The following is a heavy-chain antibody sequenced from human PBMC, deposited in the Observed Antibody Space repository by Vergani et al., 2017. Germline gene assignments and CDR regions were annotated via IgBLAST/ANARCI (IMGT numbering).Heavy chain of an antibody. V-gene: IGHV3-21*02. CDR1: GFSFGDYA. CDR3: ARAVVPLEFFDY. J-gene: IGHJ4*02. D-gene: IGHD2-2*01. CDR2: ISSSSSYI. Sequence: EVQLVESGGGLVPPGRSLRLSCAASGFSFGDYAMTWVRQAPGKGLEWVSSISSSSSYIYYADSVKGRFTISRDNAKNSLYLQMNSLRAEDTAVYYCARAVVPLEFFDYWGQGTLVTVSS.